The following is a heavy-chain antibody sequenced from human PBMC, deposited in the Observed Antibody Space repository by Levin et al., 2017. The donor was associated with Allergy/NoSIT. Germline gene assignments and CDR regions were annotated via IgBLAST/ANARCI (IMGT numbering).Heavy chain of an antibody. Sequence: SQTLSLTCTVSGGSISSSSYYWSWIRQPAGKGLEWIGRIYASGGTSYNPSLKSRVTISLDTSKNQISLRLSSVTAADTAVYYCAKIRTTENYWGQGTLVTVSS. J-gene: IGHJ4*02. D-gene: IGHD1-1*01. CDR2: IYASGGT. CDR1: GGSISSSSYY. V-gene: IGHV4-61*02. CDR3: AKIRTTENY.